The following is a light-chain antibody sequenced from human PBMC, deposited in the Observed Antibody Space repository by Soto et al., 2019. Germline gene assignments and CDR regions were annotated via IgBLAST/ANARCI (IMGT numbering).Light chain of an antibody. V-gene: IGLV2-23*01. Sequence: QSALTQPASVSGSPGQSITISCTGTSSDVGAYNYVSWYQQHPGKAPKLMIYEGSKRPSGVSNRFSGSKSGNTASLTISGLQAEDEADYYCCSYAGSLVFGGGTKVTVL. CDR2: EGS. CDR1: SSDVGAYNY. CDR3: CSYAGSLV. J-gene: IGLJ2*01.